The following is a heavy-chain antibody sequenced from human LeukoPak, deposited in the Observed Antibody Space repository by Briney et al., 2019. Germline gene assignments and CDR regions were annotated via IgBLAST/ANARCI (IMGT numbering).Heavy chain of an antibody. CDR1: GFTVSSNY. J-gene: IGHJ4*02. CDR2: IYSGGST. V-gene: IGHV3-53*01. Sequence: GGSLRLSCATSGFTVSSNYMSWVRQAPGKGLEWVSVIYSGGSTYYADSVKGRFTISRDSAKNSLYLQMNSLRAEDTAVYYCARFRTWGDKAFDYWGQGTPVTVSS. CDR3: ARFRTWGDKAFDY. D-gene: IGHD2-21*02.